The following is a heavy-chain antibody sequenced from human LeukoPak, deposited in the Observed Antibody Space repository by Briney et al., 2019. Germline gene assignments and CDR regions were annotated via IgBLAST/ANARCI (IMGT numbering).Heavy chain of an antibody. V-gene: IGHV3-23*01. CDR1: GLTFSNYG. D-gene: IGHD1-26*01. J-gene: IGHJ4*02. CDR3: AKAGSIRFDY. CDR2: ITGSGSGGRT. Sequence: GGTLRLSCAASGLTFSNYGMAWVRQAPGKGLEWVSGITGSGSGGRTYYADSVKGRFTISRDNSKNTMYLQMSSLRAEDTAVYYCAKAGSIRFDYWGQGALVTVSS.